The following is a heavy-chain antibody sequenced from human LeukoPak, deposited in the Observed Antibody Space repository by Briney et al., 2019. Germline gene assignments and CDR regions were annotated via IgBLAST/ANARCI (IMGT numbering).Heavy chain of an antibody. J-gene: IGHJ4*02. V-gene: IGHV3-11*04. CDR3: ARDPYSSGWYYFDH. CDR1: GFTFSDYY. CDR2: ISSSGSTI. D-gene: IGHD6-19*01. Sequence: GGSLRLSCAASGFTFSDYYMSWIRQAPGKGLEWVSYISSSGSTIYYADSVKGRFTISRDNAKNSLYLQMNSLRAEDTAVYYCARDPYSSGWYYFDHWGQGTLVTVSS.